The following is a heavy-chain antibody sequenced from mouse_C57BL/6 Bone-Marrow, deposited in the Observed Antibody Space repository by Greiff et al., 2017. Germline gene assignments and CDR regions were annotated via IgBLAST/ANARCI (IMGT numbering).Heavy chain of an antibody. Sequence: EVKLMESGGGLVQPGESLKLSCESNEYEFPSHDMSWVRKTPEKRLELVAAINSDGGSTYYPDTMERRFIISRDNTKKTLYLQMSSLRSEDTALYYCARRSPWGYYWYFDVWGTGTTVTVSS. V-gene: IGHV5-2*03. D-gene: IGHD2-2*01. CDR3: ARRSPWGYYWYFDV. CDR1: EYEFPSHD. J-gene: IGHJ1*03. CDR2: INSDGGST.